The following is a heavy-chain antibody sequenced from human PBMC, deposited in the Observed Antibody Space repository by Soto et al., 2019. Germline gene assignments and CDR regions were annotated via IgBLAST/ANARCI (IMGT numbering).Heavy chain of an antibody. Sequence: QVQLVESGGGVVQPGRSLRLSCAASGFTFSSYAMHWVRRAPGKGLEWMAVMSYDGSNKYYADSVKGRFTISRDNSKNTLYRQRNSLRPEDTALYYCARDGGAYWGQGTLVIVSS. V-gene: IGHV3-30-3*01. CDR2: MSYDGSNK. J-gene: IGHJ4*02. CDR1: GFTFSSYA. D-gene: IGHD3-16*01. CDR3: ARDGGAY.